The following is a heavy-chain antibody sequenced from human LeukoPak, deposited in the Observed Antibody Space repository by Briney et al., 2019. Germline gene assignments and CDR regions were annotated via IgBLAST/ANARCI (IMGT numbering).Heavy chain of an antibody. CDR3: ARTAIFWSFPFDY. D-gene: IGHD3-9*01. CDR2: INHSGST. J-gene: IGHJ4*02. CDR1: GGSISSSSYY. Sequence: SETLSLTCTVSGGSISSSSYYWSWIRQPPGKGLEWIGEINHSGSTNYNPSLKSRVTISVDTSKNQFSLKLSSVTAADTAVYYCARTAIFWSFPFDYWGQGTLVTVSS. V-gene: IGHV4-39*07.